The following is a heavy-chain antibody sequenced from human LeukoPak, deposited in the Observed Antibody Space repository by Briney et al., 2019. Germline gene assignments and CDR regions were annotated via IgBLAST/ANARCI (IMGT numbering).Heavy chain of an antibody. Sequence: ASVKVSCKASGYTFTSYAMNWVRQAPGQGLEWMGWISAYNGNTNYAQKLQGRVTMTTDTSTSTAYMELRSLRSDDTAVYYCARYNWNYVVTGGRAFDIWGQGTMVTVSS. CDR2: ISAYNGNT. J-gene: IGHJ3*02. CDR1: GYTFTSYA. CDR3: ARYNWNYVVTGGRAFDI. V-gene: IGHV1-18*01. D-gene: IGHD1-7*01.